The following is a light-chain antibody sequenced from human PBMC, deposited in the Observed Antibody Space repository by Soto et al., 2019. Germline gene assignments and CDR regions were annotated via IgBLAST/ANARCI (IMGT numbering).Light chain of an antibody. CDR2: DVT. CDR1: SSDVGGYNY. Sequence: QSALTQPPSASGSPGQSVTISCTGTSSDVGGYNYVSWHQQHPGKAPKLIIYDVTKRPSGVPDRFSGSKSGYTASLTVSGLQAEDEAEYFCAGWDGSLKGFVFGTGTKLTVL. V-gene: IGLV2-8*01. J-gene: IGLJ1*01. CDR3: AGWDGSLKGFV.